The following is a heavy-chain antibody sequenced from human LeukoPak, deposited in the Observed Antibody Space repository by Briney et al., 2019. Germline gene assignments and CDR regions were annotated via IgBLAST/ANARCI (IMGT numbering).Heavy chain of an antibody. V-gene: IGHV4-59*11. CDR2: IYYSGST. CDR3: AREDYYYYYMDV. Sequence: SETLSLTCTVSGGSISSHYWSWIRQPPGKGLEWIGYIYYSGSTNYNPSLKSRVTLSVDTSKNQFSLKLSSVTAADTAVYYCAREDYYYYYMDVWGKGTTVTVSS. J-gene: IGHJ6*03. CDR1: GGSISSHY.